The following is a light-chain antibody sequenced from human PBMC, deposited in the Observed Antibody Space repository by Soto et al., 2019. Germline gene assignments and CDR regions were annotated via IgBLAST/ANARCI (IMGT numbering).Light chain of an antibody. V-gene: IGKV1-39*01. J-gene: IGKJ2*01. CDR1: QSISSY. Sequence: DIQMTQSPSSLSASVGDRVTITCRASQSISSYLNWYQQKPGKAPKLLIYAASSLQSGVPSRFSGSGPGTDFTLTNSSLQPEDFPTYYCQQSYSTPYTFGQGTMLEIK. CDR3: QQSYSTPYT. CDR2: AAS.